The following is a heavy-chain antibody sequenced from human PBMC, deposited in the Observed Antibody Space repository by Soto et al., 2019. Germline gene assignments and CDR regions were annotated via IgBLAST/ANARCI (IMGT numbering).Heavy chain of an antibody. D-gene: IGHD2-15*01. CDR1: GFTFSNAW. CDR2: IKSKTDGGTT. J-gene: IGHJ3*02. Sequence: GGSLRLSCAASGFTFSNAWMNWVRQAPGKGLEWVGRIKSKTDGGTTDYAEPVKGRFTISSDDSKNTLYLQMNSLKTEDTAVYYCTTDRGQRYCSGGSCYDAFDIWGQGTMVTVSS. CDR3: TTDRGQRYCSGGSCYDAFDI. V-gene: IGHV3-15*07.